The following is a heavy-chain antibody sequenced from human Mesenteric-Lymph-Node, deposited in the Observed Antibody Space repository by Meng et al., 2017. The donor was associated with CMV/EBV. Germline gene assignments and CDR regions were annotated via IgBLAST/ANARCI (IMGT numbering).Heavy chain of an antibody. Sequence: QVQLQESGPGLVKPSQTLSLTGTVSGDSFSSGNNYWSWSRQPAGNGLEWIGRIYTTGSTSYNPSLKSRVTISVDTSKNQFSLTFRSVTAADTAMYYCARASCSGGTCYDPVFYFDYWGRGTLVTVSS. V-gene: IGHV4-61*02. CDR2: IYTTGST. CDR3: ARASCSGGTCYDPVFYFDY. J-gene: IGHJ4*02. D-gene: IGHD2-15*01. CDR1: GDSFSSGNNY.